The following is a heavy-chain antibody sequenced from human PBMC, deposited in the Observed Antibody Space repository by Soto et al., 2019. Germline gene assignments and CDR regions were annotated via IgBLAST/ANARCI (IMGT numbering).Heavy chain of an antibody. CDR2: IYYSGST. D-gene: IGHD3-10*01. V-gene: IGHV4-30-4*01. CDR1: GGSISSGDYY. J-gene: IGHJ5*02. CDR3: AREGFGDEKAWFDP. Sequence: QVQLQESGPGLVKPSQTLSLTCTVSGGSISSGDYYWSWIRQPPGKGLEWIGYIYYSGSTYYNPSLMSRVTSSVDPSKNPFPLELSSVTAADTAVYYCAREGFGDEKAWFDPWGQGTLVTVSS.